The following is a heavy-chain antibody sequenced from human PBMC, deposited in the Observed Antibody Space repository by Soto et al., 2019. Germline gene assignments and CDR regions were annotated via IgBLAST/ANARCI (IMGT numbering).Heavy chain of an antibody. J-gene: IGHJ4*02. CDR1: GFSLSTSGVG. V-gene: IGHV2-5*02. Sequence: QITLKESGPSLVKPTQTLTLTCTFSGFSLSTSGVGVGWIRQPPGKALEWLALIFWDDDKRYSPSLKSRLTSTKXXSXNXAVLTMTTMDPVDTATYYCARVRWLKLRGPKYYFDYCGQGTLVTVSS. D-gene: IGHD5-12*01. CDR2: IFWDDDK. CDR3: ARVRWLKLRGPKYYFDY.